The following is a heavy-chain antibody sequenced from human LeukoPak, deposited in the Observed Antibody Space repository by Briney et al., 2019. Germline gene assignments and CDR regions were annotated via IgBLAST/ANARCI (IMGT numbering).Heavy chain of an antibody. D-gene: IGHD4-17*01. CDR2: IYWHNDS. Sequence: SGPTLVNPTQTLTLTCTFSWFSLTTPGVGVGWIRQTPGKALEWLALIYWHNDSCHSPSLRSRIHIIQEQSTKLVVHIMANMNPADTDTYHCAHYGDYIFTYYFDYWGRGTPVTVSS. CDR3: AHYGDYIFTYYFDY. CDR1: WFSLTTPGVG. V-gene: IGHV2-5*01. J-gene: IGHJ4*02.